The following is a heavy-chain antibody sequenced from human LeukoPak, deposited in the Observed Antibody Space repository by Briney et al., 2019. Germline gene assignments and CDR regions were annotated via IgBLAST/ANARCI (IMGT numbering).Heavy chain of an antibody. CDR3: ARVRANPFRREQWLSSGAFDI. V-gene: IGHV4-59*01. CDR1: GGSISSYY. Sequence: SETLSLTCTVSGGSISSYYWSWIRQPPGKGLEWIGYIYYSGSTNYNPSLKSRVTISVDTSKNQFSLKLSSVTAADTAVYYCARVRANPFRREQWLSSGAFDIWGQGTMVTVSS. D-gene: IGHD6-19*01. CDR2: IYYSGST. J-gene: IGHJ3*02.